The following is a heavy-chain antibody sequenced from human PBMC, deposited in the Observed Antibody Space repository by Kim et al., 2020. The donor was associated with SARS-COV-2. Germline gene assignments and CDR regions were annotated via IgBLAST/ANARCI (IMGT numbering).Heavy chain of an antibody. CDR1: GGSISSSSYY. J-gene: IGHJ4*02. V-gene: IGHV4-39*01. CDR2: IYYSGST. CDR3: ASPYDSREGYFDY. Sequence: SETLSLTCTVSGGSISSSSYYWGWIRQPPGKGLEWIGSIYYSGSTYYNPSLKSRDTISVDTSKNQFSLKLSSVTAADTAVYYCASPYDSREGYFDYWGQGTLVTVSS. D-gene: IGHD3-22*01.